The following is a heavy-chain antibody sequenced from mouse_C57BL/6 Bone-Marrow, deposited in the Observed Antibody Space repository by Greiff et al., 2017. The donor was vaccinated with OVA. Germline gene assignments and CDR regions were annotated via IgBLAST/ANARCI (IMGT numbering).Heavy chain of an antibody. J-gene: IGHJ4*01. V-gene: IGHV14-4*01. D-gene: IGHD2-3*01. CDR3: TAGGLDEGYAGAMDY. CDR1: GFNIKDDY. Sequence: VQLKESGAELVRPGASVKLSCTASGFNIKDDYMHWVKQRPEQGLEWIGWIDPENGDTEYASKFQGKATITADTSSNTAYLQLSSLTSEDTAVYDWTAGGLDEGYAGAMDYGGQGTAVTVSS. CDR2: IDPENGDT.